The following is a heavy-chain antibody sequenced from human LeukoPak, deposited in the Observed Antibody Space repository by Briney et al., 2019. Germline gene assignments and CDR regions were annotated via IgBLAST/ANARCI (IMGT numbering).Heavy chain of an antibody. Sequence: GGSLRLSCAASGFTFSDYYMSWIRQAPGKGLEWVSYISNSGDTMSYADSVKGRFTISRDNAKNSLYLQMNSLRAEDAAIYYCARVTGSYATDYWGQGALVTVSS. J-gene: IGHJ4*02. CDR3: ARVTGSYATDY. D-gene: IGHD3-16*01. V-gene: IGHV3-11*04. CDR2: ISNSGDTM. CDR1: GFTFSDYY.